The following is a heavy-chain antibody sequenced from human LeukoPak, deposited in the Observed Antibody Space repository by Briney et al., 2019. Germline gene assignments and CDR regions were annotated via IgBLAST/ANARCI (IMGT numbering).Heavy chain of an antibody. CDR2: TYYSGST. V-gene: IGHV4-39*01. Sequence: PSETLSLTCTVSGGSISSSSYYWGWIRQPPGKGLEWIGSTYYSGSTYYNPSLKSRVTISVDTSKNQFSLKLSSVTAADTAVYYCARPGCSSTSCYTSSFADYWGQGTLVTVSS. CDR3: ARPGCSSTSCYTSSFADY. J-gene: IGHJ4*02. D-gene: IGHD2-2*02. CDR1: GGSISSSSYY.